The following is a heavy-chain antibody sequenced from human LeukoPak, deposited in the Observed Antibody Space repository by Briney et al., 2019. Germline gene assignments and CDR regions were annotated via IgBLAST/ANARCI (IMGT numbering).Heavy chain of an antibody. Sequence: PSETLSLTCTVSGGSISSYYWSWIRQPPGKGLEWIGYIYYSGSTSYNPSLKSRVTTSVDTSKNRFSLKLSSVTAADTAVYYCARWYYDFSNAFDIWGQGTMVTVSS. V-gene: IGHV4-59*01. J-gene: IGHJ3*02. CDR2: IYYSGST. D-gene: IGHD3-3*01. CDR1: GGSISSYY. CDR3: ARWYYDFSNAFDI.